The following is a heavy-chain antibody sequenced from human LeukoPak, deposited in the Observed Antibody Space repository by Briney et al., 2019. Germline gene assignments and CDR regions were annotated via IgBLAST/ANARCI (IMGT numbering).Heavy chain of an antibody. Sequence: GGPLRLSCAASGFTFSDHYMSWIRQAPGRGLEWVSYISDSGTTIYYADSVRGRFTISRDNAKNSLFLQMNRLRVEDTAVYYCARDHDSLGYWGQGTLVTVSS. CDR2: ISDSGTTI. J-gene: IGHJ4*02. CDR3: ARDHDSLGY. CDR1: GFTFSDHY. V-gene: IGHV3-11*01. D-gene: IGHD2-15*01.